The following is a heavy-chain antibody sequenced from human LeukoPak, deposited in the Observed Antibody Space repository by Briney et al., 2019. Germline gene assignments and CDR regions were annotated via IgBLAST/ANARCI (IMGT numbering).Heavy chain of an antibody. CDR1: GFTFSSYW. J-gene: IGHJ4*02. V-gene: IGHV3-30-3*01. CDR2: ISYDGSNK. D-gene: IGHD4-11*01. Sequence: GGSLRLSCAASGFTFSSYWMHWVRQAPGKGLEWVAVISYDGSNKYYADSVKGRFTISRDNSKNTLYLQMNSLRAEDTAVYYCARVKTTVTTYDYWGQGTLVTVSS. CDR3: ARVKTTVTTYDY.